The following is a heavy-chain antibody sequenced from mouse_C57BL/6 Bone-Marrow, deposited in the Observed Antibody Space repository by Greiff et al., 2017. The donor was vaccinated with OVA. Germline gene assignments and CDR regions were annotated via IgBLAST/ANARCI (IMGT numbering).Heavy chain of an antibody. CDR1: GYTFTSYW. CDR3: ARSPYAWFAY. D-gene: IGHD2-12*01. J-gene: IGHJ3*01. CDR2: IHPNSGST. V-gene: IGHV1-64*01. Sequence: QVQLQQSGAELVKPGASVKLSCKASGYTFTSYWMHWVKQRPGQGLEWIGMIHPNSGSTNYNEKFKSKATLTVDKSSSTAYMQLSSLTSEDSAVYYCARSPYAWFAYWGQGTLVTVSA.